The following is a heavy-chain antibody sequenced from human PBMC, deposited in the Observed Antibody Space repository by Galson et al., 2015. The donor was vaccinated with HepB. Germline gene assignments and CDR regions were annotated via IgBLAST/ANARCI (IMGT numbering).Heavy chain of an antibody. D-gene: IGHD5-12*01. J-gene: IGHJ4*02. Sequence: SVKVSCKASGGTFSSSTISWVRQAPGQGLEWMGRIIPILGIANYAQKFQGRVTITADKSTSTAYMELSSLRSEDTAVYYCAFLDIVATIQTDYWGQGTLVTVSS. CDR1: GGTFSSST. CDR2: IIPILGIA. CDR3: AFLDIVATIQTDY. V-gene: IGHV1-69*02.